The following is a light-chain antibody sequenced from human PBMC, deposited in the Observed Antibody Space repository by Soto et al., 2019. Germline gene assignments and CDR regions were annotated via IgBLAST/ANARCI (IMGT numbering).Light chain of an antibody. CDR1: QGISSR. CDR2: AAY. Sequence: DIQMTQSPSSVSASVGDRVTITCRASQGISSRIAWYQQKPGKAPKLLIYAAYNLESGVQSRFSGSGSGTDFTLTIRSLQPEDFATYYCKQANTFPGTFGQGTRLEIK. V-gene: IGKV1-12*01. CDR3: KQANTFPGT. J-gene: IGKJ5*01.